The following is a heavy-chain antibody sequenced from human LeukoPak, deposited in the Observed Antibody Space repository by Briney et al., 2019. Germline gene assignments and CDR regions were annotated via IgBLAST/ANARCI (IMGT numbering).Heavy chain of an antibody. D-gene: IGHD5-24*01. CDR3: ARSFKDAYNLGFDY. V-gene: IGHV1-2*04. CDR1: GYTFTGYY. CDR2: INPNSGVT. J-gene: IGHJ4*02. Sequence: GASVKVSCKASGYTFTGYYMHWVRQAPGQGLEWLGWINPNSGVTNYAQKFQGWVTLTRDSSISTAYMELSSLRSDDTAVYFCARSFKDAYNLGFDYWGQGTLVTVSS.